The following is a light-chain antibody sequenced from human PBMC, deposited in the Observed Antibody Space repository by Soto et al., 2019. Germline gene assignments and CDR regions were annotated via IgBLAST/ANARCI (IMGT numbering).Light chain of an antibody. CDR3: QQYKTYSGT. CDR2: DAS. J-gene: IGKJ1*01. Sequence: DIQMTQSPSTLSASVGDRVTITCRASESIRDWLAWYQQKPGTVPKLLIYDASTLESGVPSRFSGSGSGTEFTLTISSLQPDDFATYYCQQYKTYSGTFGPGTKVDIK. V-gene: IGKV1-5*01. CDR1: ESIRDW.